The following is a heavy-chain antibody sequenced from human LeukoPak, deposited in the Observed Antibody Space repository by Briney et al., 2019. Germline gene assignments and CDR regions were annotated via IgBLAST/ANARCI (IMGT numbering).Heavy chain of an antibody. CDR2: IKEDGSEK. V-gene: IGHV3-7*01. CDR1: GFTFSNSW. J-gene: IGHJ6*03. Sequence: GGSLRLSCAASGFTFSNSWMSWVRQVPGKGLEWVANIKEDGSEKYSVDSVKGRFTISRDNAKSSLYLQMSSLRAEDTAVYYCARRYGSSVYYSYHMDVWGKGTTVTVSS. D-gene: IGHD6-13*01. CDR3: ARRYGSSVYYSYHMDV.